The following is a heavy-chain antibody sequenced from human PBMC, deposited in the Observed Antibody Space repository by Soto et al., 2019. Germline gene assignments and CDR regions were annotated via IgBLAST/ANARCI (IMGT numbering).Heavy chain of an antibody. Sequence: PSETLSLTCSVSGGSISSSSYYWGWIRQPPGRGLEWIGSVYYSGSTYYNPSLKSRVTISVDTSKNQFSLKLSSVTAADTAVYYCARVLGYYCSGGSCYSHWFDPWGQGTLVTVSS. CDR2: VYYSGST. CDR1: GGSISSSSYY. V-gene: IGHV4-39*07. CDR3: ARVLGYYCSGGSCYSHWFDP. D-gene: IGHD2-15*01. J-gene: IGHJ5*02.